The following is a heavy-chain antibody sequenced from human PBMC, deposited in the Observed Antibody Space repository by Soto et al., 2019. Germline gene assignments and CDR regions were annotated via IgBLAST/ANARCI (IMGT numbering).Heavy chain of an antibody. Sequence: LRLSCAASGFTFSSYAMSWVRQAPGKGLEWVSAISGSGGSTYYADSVKGRFTISRDNSKNTLYLQMNSLRAEDTAVYYCAKDGGVVTYYYYGMDVWGQGTTVTVSS. V-gene: IGHV3-23*01. D-gene: IGHD3-3*01. CDR3: AKDGGVVTYYYYGMDV. CDR1: GFTFSSYA. CDR2: ISGSGGST. J-gene: IGHJ6*02.